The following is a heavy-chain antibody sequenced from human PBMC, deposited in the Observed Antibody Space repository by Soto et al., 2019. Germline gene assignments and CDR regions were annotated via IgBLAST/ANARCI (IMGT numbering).Heavy chain of an antibody. D-gene: IGHD5-12*01. CDR1: GFTFSSYD. J-gene: IGHJ6*02. CDR2: IGTAGDT. Sequence: GGSLRLSCAASGFTFSSYDMHWVRQATGKGLEWVSAIGTAGDTYYPGSVKGRFTISRENAKNSLYLQMNSLRAEDTAVYYCAREAPTTNVDIVATTEDGMDVWGQGTTVTVSS. V-gene: IGHV3-13*01. CDR3: AREAPTTNVDIVATTEDGMDV.